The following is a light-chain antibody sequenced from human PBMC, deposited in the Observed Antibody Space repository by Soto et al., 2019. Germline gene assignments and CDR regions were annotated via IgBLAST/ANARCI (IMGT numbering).Light chain of an antibody. CDR3: QSYDNSLSGYV. V-gene: IGLV1-40*01. Sequence: QSVLAQPPSVSGAPGQRVTISCTGSSSNIGAGHDVHWYQQVPGTAPKLLIYANTNRPSGVPDRFSGSTSATSASLAIAGLQAEDEAEYYCQSYDNSLSGYVFGTGTKVTVL. CDR1: SSNIGAGHD. CDR2: ANT. J-gene: IGLJ1*01.